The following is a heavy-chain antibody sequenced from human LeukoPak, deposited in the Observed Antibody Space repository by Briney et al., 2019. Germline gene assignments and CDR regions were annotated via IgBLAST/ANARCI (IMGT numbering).Heavy chain of an antibody. V-gene: IGHV4-59*01. CDR3: ARGFGSGSYSRAAFDI. J-gene: IGHJ3*02. CDR2: FYHSGSI. CDR1: GGSISSYY. Sequence: PSETLSLTCNVSGGSISSYYWSWSRQPSGKGLEWIGHFYHSGSINYSPSLNSRVTISIDTSQKQVSLNLKSVTAADTAVYYCARGFGSGSYSRAAFDIWGQGTMVTVSS. D-gene: IGHD3-10*01.